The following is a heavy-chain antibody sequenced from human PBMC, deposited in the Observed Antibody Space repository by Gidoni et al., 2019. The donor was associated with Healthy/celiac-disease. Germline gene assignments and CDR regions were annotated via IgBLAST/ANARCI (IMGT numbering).Heavy chain of an antibody. D-gene: IGHD2-15*01. J-gene: IGHJ4*02. V-gene: IGHV4-34*01. CDR3: AGRIGKNDY. Sequence: QGQLQQWGAGLLKPSETMSLTCAVYGGSFSGYYWSWIRQPPGKGLEWIGEINHSGSTNYNPSLKSRVTISVDTSKNQFSLKLSSVTAADTAVYYCAGRIGKNDYWGQGTLVTVSS. CDR2: INHSGST. CDR1: GGSFSGYY.